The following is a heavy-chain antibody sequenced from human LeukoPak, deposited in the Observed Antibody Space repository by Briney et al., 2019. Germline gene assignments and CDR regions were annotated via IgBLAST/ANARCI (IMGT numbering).Heavy chain of an antibody. CDR3: ATWGTGYCSGGSCYSSIYYYYGMDV. J-gene: IGHJ6*02. V-gene: IGHV1-2*02. CDR2: INPNSGGT. D-gene: IGHD2-15*01. Sequence: ASVKVSCKASGYTFTGYYMHWVRQAPGQGLEWMGWINPNSGGTNYAQKLQSRVTMTTDTSTSTAYMELRSLRSEDTAVYYCATWGTGYCSGGSCYSSIYYYYGMDVWGQGTTVTVSS. CDR1: GYTFTGYY.